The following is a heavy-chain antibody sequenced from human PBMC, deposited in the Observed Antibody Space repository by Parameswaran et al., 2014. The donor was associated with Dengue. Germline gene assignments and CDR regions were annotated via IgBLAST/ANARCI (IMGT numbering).Heavy chain of an antibody. D-gene: IGHD3-3*01. CDR2: ISSSSSYI. J-gene: IGHJ6*02. CDR3: ARDYGPFNDFWSGRYGMDV. V-gene: IGHV3-21*01. Sequence: VRQAPGKGLEWVSSISSSSSYIYYADSVKGRFTISRDNAKNSLYLQMNSLRAEDTAVYYCARDYGPFNDFWSGRYGMDVWGQGTTVTVSS.